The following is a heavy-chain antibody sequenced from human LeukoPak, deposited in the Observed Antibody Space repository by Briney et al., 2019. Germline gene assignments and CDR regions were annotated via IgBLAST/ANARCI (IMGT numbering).Heavy chain of an antibody. D-gene: IGHD5-18*01. CDR1: GYIFTSYC. Sequence: ASVKVSFKASGYIFTSYCMRWVRQAPGQGLEWMGLINPSGGSTRYAQKFQGRVTMTRDMSTSTVYMELSSLRSEDAAVYYCARALPHRRLMDTTMEQHWFDPWGQGTLVTVSS. J-gene: IGHJ5*02. CDR3: ARALPHRRLMDTTMEQHWFDP. V-gene: IGHV1-46*01. CDR2: INPSGGST.